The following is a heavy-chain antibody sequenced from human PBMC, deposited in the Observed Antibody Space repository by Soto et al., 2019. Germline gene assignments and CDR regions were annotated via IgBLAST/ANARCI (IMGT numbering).Heavy chain of an antibody. CDR1: GFTFNIYA. Sequence: EVQLLESGGDLIQPGGSLRLSCASSGFTFNIYAMAWVRQAPGKGLEWVSAISRYGDFTYYADSVEGRFTISRVNSKTTLYLQMNSLRAEDTALYYCAKDRYLDHDSRGYLFDNWGQGTLVTVSS. V-gene: IGHV3-23*01. J-gene: IGHJ4*02. D-gene: IGHD3-22*01. CDR3: AKDRYLDHDSRGYLFDN. CDR2: ISRYGDFT.